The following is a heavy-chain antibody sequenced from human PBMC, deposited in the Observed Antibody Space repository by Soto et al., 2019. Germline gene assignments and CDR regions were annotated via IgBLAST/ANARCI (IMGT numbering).Heavy chain of an antibody. Sequence: SETLSLTCIASGGSVSSYYWSWIRQPPGKGLEWIGYIYYSGSPNYNPSLKSRVTISLDTSKNQFSLKLSSVTAADTAVYFCARYRWEYGIDYWGQGTLVTVSS. V-gene: IGHV4-59*02. D-gene: IGHD1-26*01. CDR3: ARYRWEYGIDY. CDR1: GGSVSSYY. J-gene: IGHJ4*02. CDR2: IYYSGSP.